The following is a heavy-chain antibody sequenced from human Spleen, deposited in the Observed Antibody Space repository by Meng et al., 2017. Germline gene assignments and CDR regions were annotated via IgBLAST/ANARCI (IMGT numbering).Heavy chain of an antibody. J-gene: IGHJ4*02. V-gene: IGHV4-34*01. D-gene: IGHD4-11*01. CDR2: INHSGST. CDR3: ARGPTTMAHDFDY. CDR1: CGSFSDYY. Sequence: QGQLQPGGARLLNPSETLSLTCVVSCGSFSDYYWSWIRQPPGKGLEWIGEINHSGSTNYNPSLESRATISVDTSQNNLSLKLSSVTAADSAVYYCARGPTTMAHDFDYWGQGTLVTVSS.